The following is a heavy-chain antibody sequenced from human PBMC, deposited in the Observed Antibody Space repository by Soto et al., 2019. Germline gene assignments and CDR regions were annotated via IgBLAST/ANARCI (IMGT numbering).Heavy chain of an antibody. CDR3: APRRGNSYYNY. J-gene: IGHJ4*02. D-gene: IGHD3-22*01. CDR1: GFSLSTSGMG. Sequence: QITLKESGPTLVKPTQTLTLTCTVPGFSLSTSGMGVAWIRQPPGKALEWLGIIYWNDENRFGPSLKNRLTITKDTSKNQVVLTMTNMDPADTGTYYCAPRRGNSYYNYWGQGTLVTVSS. CDR2: IYWNDEN. V-gene: IGHV2-5*01.